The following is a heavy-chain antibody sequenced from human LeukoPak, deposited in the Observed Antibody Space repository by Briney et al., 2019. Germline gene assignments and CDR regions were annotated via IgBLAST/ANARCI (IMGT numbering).Heavy chain of an antibody. V-gene: IGHV1-2*02. CDR2: INPNSGDT. CDR3: ARGGYGDYLSIDY. D-gene: IGHD4-17*01. J-gene: IGHJ4*02. Sequence: GASVKVSCKASGYTFTDCYIHWVRQAPAQGLEWMGWINPNSGDTNYAQNFHGRVTMTGDTSIGTAYMELSRLRSDDTAVYYCARGGYGDYLSIDYWGQGTLVTVSS. CDR1: GYTFTDCY.